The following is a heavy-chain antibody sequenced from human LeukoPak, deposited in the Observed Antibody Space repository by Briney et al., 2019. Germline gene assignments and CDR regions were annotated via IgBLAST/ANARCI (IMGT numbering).Heavy chain of an antibody. V-gene: IGHV4-34*01. D-gene: IGHD1-26*01. CDR3: ARDGSYYAFEAFDV. Sequence: PSETLSLTCVVYGGSFSGYYWSWIRQPPGKGLEWIGEINHSGSTNYNPSLKSRVTISVDTSKNQFSLKLSSVTAADTAVYYCARDGSYYAFEAFDVWGQGTMVTVSS. CDR2: INHSGST. CDR1: GGSFSGYY. J-gene: IGHJ3*01.